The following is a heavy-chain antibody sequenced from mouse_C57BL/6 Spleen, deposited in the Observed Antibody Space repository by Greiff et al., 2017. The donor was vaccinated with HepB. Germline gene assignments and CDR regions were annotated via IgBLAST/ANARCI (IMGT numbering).Heavy chain of an antibody. D-gene: IGHD1-1*02. J-gene: IGHJ3*01. Sequence: QVQLQQPGAELVMPGASVKLSCKASSYTFTSYWMHWVKQRPGQGLEWIGEIDPSDSYTNYNQKFKGKSTLTVDKSSSTAYMQQSSLTSEDSAVYYCARGSGSQTWLAYWGQGTRVTVSA. V-gene: IGHV1-69*01. CDR2: IDPSDSYT. CDR3: ARGSGSQTWLAY. CDR1: SYTFTSYW.